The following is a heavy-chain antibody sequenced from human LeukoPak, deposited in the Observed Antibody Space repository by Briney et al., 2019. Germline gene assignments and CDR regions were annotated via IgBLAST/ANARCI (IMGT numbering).Heavy chain of an antibody. J-gene: IGHJ5*02. CDR2: ISGSGGST. CDR3: AKIPYSSGWVQNWFDP. CDR1: GFTFGTYA. V-gene: IGHV3-23*01. D-gene: IGHD6-19*01. Sequence: GGSLRLSCAASGFTFGTYAMSWVRRAPGKGLEWVSAISGSGGSTYYADSVKGRFTISRDNSKNTLYLQMNSLRAEDTAVYYCAKIPYSSGWVQNWFDPWGQGTLVTVSS.